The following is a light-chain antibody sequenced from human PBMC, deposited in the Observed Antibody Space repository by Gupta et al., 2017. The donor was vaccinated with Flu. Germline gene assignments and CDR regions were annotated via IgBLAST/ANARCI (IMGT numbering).Light chain of an antibody. V-gene: IGKV3-20*01. CDR1: QSVSSSY. Sequence: ELLLTQSPGTLSLSPGERATLSCRASQSVSSSYLAWYQQKPGQAPRLLIYGASSRATGIPDRFSGSRSGTDFTLTISRLEPEDFAVYYCQQYGSSPLTFGQGTKVEIK. CDR3: QQYGSSPLT. CDR2: GAS. J-gene: IGKJ1*01.